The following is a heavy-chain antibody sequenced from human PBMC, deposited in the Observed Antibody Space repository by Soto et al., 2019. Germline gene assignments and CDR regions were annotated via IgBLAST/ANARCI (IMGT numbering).Heavy chain of an antibody. D-gene: IGHD3-3*01. CDR1: GFTFSSYG. J-gene: IGHJ6*02. CDR2: ISYDGSNK. CDR3: AKDGPPTVRFLEWFSYYYGMDV. V-gene: IGHV3-30*18. Sequence: SLRLSCAASGFTFSSYGMHWVRQAPGKGLEWVAVISYDGSNKYYADSVKGRFTISRDNSKNTLYLQMNSLRAEDTAVYYCAKDGPPTVRFLEWFSYYYGMDVWGQGTTVTAP.